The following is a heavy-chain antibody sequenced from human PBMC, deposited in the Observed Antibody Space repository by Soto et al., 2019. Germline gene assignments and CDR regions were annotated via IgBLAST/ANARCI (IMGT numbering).Heavy chain of an antibody. D-gene: IGHD1-1*01. J-gene: IGHJ6*02. CDR1: GYSFTSYW. CDR3: ARNHDDSLYYGMDV. Sequence: KSLQSACQVSGYSFTSYWISWVRQMPGKGLEWMGMIDPSDSYTNYSPSFQVHVTISADKSISTAYLQWSSLKASDTDMYYCARNHDDSLYYGMDVWGQGTKVTVYS. CDR2: IDPSDSYT. V-gene: IGHV5-10-1*01.